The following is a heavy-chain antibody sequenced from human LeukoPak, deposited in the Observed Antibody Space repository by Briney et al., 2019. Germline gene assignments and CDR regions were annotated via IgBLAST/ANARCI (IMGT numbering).Heavy chain of an antibody. CDR2: IYYTGAT. CDR3: ARAGYSYGTGYYFDY. D-gene: IGHD5-18*01. J-gene: IGHJ4*02. V-gene: IGHV4-59*01. Sequence: SETLSLTCTDPGGSISIYYWSWIRLPPGKGLGWIGYIYYTGATYYNPSLKSRVTISLDTSKNQFSLKLSSVTAADAAVYYCARAGYSYGTGYYFDYWGQGALVTVSS. CDR1: GGSISIYY.